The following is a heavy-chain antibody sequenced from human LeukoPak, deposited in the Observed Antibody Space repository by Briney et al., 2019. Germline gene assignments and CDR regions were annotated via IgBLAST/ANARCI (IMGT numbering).Heavy chain of an antibody. J-gene: IGHJ4*02. V-gene: IGHV1-2*02. CDR3: ARILGYSYGYDY. Sequence: GASMKVSCKASGYTFTGYYIHWLRQAPGQGLEWMGFINPNSGGTNYAQKFQGRVTMTRDTSISTAYMELSRLRSDDTAVYYCARILGYSYGYDYWGQGTLVTVSS. D-gene: IGHD5-18*01. CDR1: GYTFTGYY. CDR2: INPNSGGT.